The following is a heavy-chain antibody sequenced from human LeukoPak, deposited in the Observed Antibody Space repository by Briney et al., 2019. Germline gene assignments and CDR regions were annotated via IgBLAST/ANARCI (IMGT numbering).Heavy chain of an antibody. CDR1: GGSISSSSYY. V-gene: IGHV4-39*07. CDR2: IYYSGST. CDR3: AREGLWRLYYYDSSGYYPH. J-gene: IGHJ4*02. Sequence: SETLSLTCTVSGGSISSSSYYWGWIRQPPGKGLEWIGSIYYSGSTYYNPSLKSRVTISVDTSKNQFSLKLSSVTAADTAVYYCAREGLWRLYYYDSSGYYPHWGQGTLVTVSS. D-gene: IGHD3-22*01.